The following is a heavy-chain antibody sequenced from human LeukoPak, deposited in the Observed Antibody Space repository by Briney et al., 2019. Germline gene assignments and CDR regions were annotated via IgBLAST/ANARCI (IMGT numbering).Heavy chain of an antibody. D-gene: IGHD1-1*01. CDR2: IRSNGETT. CDR1: GFTFSSIA. CDR3: AKGQELDDGVFDS. J-gene: IGHJ4*02. V-gene: IGHV3-23*01. Sequence: GGSLRLSCAASGFTFSSIAMTWVRQAPGKGLEWVSTIRSNGETTYNADSVKGRFTISRDNSKKTLYLQLNSLRAEDTAIYHCAKGQELDDGVFDSWGQGTLVTVSS.